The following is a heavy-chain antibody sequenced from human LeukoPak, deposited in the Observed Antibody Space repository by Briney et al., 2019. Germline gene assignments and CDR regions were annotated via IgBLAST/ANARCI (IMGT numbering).Heavy chain of an antibody. D-gene: IGHD1-26*01. J-gene: IGHJ4*02. CDR1: GFTFSSYS. V-gene: IGHV3-21*01. CDR3: ARDLRIVSGSYLDY. Sequence: GGSLRLSCAASGFTFSSYSMNWVRQAPGKGLEWVSSISSSSSYIYYADSVKGRFTISRDNGKNSLYLQMYSLRAEDTAIYYCARDLRIVSGSYLDYWGQGTLVTVSS. CDR2: ISSSSSYI.